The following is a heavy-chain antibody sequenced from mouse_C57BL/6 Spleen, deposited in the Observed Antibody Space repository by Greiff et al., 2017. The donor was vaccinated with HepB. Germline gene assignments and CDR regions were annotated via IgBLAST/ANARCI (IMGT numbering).Heavy chain of an antibody. CDR1: GYTFTSYW. Sequence: VQLQQPGAELVKPGASVKLSCKASGYTFTSYWMHWVKQRPGQGLEWIGMIHPNSGSINYNEKFKSKATLTVDKSSSTAYMQLSSLTSEDSAVYYCARDYSNYEGFAYWGQGTLVTVSA. V-gene: IGHV1-64*01. D-gene: IGHD2-5*01. CDR3: ARDYSNYEGFAY. CDR2: IHPNSGSI. J-gene: IGHJ3*01.